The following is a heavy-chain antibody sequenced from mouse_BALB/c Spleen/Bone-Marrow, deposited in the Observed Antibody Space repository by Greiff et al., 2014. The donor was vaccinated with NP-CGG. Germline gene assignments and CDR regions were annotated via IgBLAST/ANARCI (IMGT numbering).Heavy chain of an antibody. CDR1: GYTFTEYT. Sequence: VQLQQSGPELVKAGASVKISCKTSGYTFTEYTMHWVKQSHGKSLEWIGGINPNNGGTIYNQKFKGKATLTVDKSSSTAYMELRSLTSEDSAVYYCARKDYGYNYVMDYWGQGTPVTVSS. D-gene: IGHD1-2*01. V-gene: IGHV1-18*01. CDR3: ARKDYGYNYVMDY. J-gene: IGHJ4*01. CDR2: INPNNGGT.